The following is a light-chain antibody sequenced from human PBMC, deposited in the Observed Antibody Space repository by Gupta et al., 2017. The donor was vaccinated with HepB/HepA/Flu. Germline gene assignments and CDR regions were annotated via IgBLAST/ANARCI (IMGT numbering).Light chain of an antibody. Sequence: DIVMTQSPLSLPVTPGEPASISCRSSQSLLHSNGYNYLDWYLQKPGQSPQLLIYLGSNRASGVPDRFSGSGSGTDLTLKISRVEAEDVGVYYCMQALQTPCSFGQGTKLEIK. CDR1: QSLLHSNGYNY. V-gene: IGKV2-28*01. J-gene: IGKJ2*04. CDR3: MQALQTPCS. CDR2: LGS.